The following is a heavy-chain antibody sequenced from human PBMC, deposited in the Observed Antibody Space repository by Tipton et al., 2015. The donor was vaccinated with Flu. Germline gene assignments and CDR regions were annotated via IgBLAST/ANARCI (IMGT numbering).Heavy chain of an antibody. V-gene: IGHV1-2*02. CDR2: INPNRGGT. CDR1: GYTFTGYS. J-gene: IGHJ4*02. Sequence: QLVQSGAEVKKPGASAKVSCKASGYTFTGYSMQWVRQAPGQGLEWMGWINPNRGGTNYAQKFQGRVTLTRDTSISTAYMELSRLTSDDTAVYYCARDTDFDYWGQGTLVTVSS. D-gene: IGHD2-8*02. CDR3: ARDTDFDY.